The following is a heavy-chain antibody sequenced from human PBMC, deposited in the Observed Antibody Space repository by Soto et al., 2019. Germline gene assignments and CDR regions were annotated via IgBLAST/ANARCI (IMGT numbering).Heavy chain of an antibody. Sequence: QVQLQESGPGLVKPSETLSLTCTVSGGSISSYYWSWIRQPPGKGLEWIGYIYYSGSTNYNPSLKSRVTISVDTSKNQFSLKLSSVTAADMAVYYCARSTAMGADYWGQGTLVTVSS. CDR3: ARSTAMGADY. CDR2: IYYSGST. D-gene: IGHD5-18*01. J-gene: IGHJ4*02. CDR1: GGSISSYY. V-gene: IGHV4-59*08.